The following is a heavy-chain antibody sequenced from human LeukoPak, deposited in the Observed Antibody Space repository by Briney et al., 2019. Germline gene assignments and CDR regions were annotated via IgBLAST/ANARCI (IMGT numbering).Heavy chain of an antibody. CDR3: ARGKSGYDYGLDH. D-gene: IGHD5-12*01. Sequence: SVKVSCKASGGTFSSHAISRVRQAPGQGLEWVGGLIPVFGTTNYAGKFQGRVTITTDESTRTSYMELRSLKSDDTAVYYCARGKSGYDYGLDHWGQGILVIVSS. J-gene: IGHJ4*02. CDR2: LIPVFGTT. CDR1: GGTFSSHA. V-gene: IGHV1-69*05.